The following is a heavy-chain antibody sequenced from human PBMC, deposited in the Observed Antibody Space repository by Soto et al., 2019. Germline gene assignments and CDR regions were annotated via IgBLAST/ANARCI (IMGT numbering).Heavy chain of an antibody. CDR2: ISSSSSYI. CDR3: ARSAGDYYGMDV. Sequence: EVQLVESGGGLVKPGGSLRLPCEASGFTFRSYTMNWFRQAPGKGLECVSSISSSSSYIYYADSVKGRFTISRDNAKNSLYLQMNSLRAEDTAVYYCARSAGDYYGMDVWGQGTTVTVSS. CDR1: GFTFRSYT. J-gene: IGHJ6*02. V-gene: IGHV3-21*01. D-gene: IGHD3-10*01.